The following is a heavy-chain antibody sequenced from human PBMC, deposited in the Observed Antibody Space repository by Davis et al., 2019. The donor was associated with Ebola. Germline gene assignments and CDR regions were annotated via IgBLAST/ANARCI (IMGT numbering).Heavy chain of an antibody. Sequence: GGSLRLSCSVSGFMFSSYAMHWVRHAPGKGLQYVSGITNNGGSTSYADSVKGRFIISRDNSKNTVYLQMSSMRIEATAVYYCVKGSITTTVVVYFELWGQGTLVTVSS. CDR2: ITNNGGST. CDR1: GFMFSSYA. CDR3: VKGSITTTVVVYFEL. J-gene: IGHJ4*02. D-gene: IGHD3-22*01. V-gene: IGHV3-64D*06.